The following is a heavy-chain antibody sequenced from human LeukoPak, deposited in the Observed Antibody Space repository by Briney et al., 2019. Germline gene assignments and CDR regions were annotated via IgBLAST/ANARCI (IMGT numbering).Heavy chain of an antibody. J-gene: IGHJ6*03. CDR2: INSDGSST. CDR3: ARVTVGGIVVVPAAMFWDYYYYYMDV. D-gene: IGHD2-2*01. CDR1: GFTFSSYW. V-gene: IGHV3-74*01. Sequence: GGSLRLSCAASGFTFSSYWMHWVRQAPGKGLVWVSRINSDGSSTSYADSVKGRFTISRDNAKNTLYLQMNSLRAEDPAVYYCARVTVGGIVVVPAAMFWDYYYYYMDVWGKGTTVTVSS.